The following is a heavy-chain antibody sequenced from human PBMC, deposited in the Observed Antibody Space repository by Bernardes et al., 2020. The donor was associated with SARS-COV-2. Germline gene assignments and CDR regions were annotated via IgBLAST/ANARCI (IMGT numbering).Heavy chain of an antibody. CDR3: ATVSSSSWYTVSY. D-gene: IGHD6-13*01. Sequence: VGWEVSGYTLTELSMHWVRQAPGKGLEWMGGFDPEDGETIYAQKFQGRVTMTEDTSTDTAYMELSSLRSEDTAVYYCATVSSSSWYTVSYWGQGTLVTVSS. J-gene: IGHJ4*02. V-gene: IGHV1-24*01. CDR2: FDPEDGET. CDR1: GYTLTELS.